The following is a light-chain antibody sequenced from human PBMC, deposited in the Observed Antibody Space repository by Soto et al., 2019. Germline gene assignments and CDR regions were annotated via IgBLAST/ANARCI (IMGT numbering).Light chain of an antibody. Sequence: QSVLTQPASVSGSPGQSITISCTGTSSDVGGYNYVSWYQQHPGKAHKLMIYEVRNRPSGVSNRFSGSKSGNTASLTISGLQAEDEDDYYCSSYTSSSIDYVFGTVTKLTVL. CDR2: EVR. CDR3: SSYTSSSIDYV. J-gene: IGLJ1*01. CDR1: SSDVGGYNY. V-gene: IGLV2-14*01.